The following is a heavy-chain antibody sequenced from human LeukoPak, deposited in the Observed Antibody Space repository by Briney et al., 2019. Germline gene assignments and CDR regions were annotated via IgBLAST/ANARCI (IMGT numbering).Heavy chain of an antibody. CDR1: GFTFSDYN. CDR2: IKQDGSEK. J-gene: IGHJ4*02. Sequence: GGSLRLSCAASGFTFSDYNMSWVRQAPGKGLEWVANIKQDGSEKYYVDSAKGRFTISRDNAKNSLYLQMNSLRAEDTAVYYCARADYDYVWGSYRQYYFDYWGQGTLVTVSS. CDR3: ARADYDYVWGSYRQYYFDY. D-gene: IGHD3-16*02. V-gene: IGHV3-7*01.